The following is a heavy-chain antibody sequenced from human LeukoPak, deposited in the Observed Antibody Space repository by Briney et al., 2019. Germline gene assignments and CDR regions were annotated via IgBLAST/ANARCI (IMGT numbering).Heavy chain of an antibody. CDR2: INSDGSST. V-gene: IGHV3-74*01. CDR1: GFTFSSYW. J-gene: IGHJ4*02. CDR3: VKRVYTSVSFDC. Sequence: GGSLRLSCAASGFTFSSYWMHWVRQAPGKGLVWVSRINSDGSSTSYADSVKGRFTISRDNAKNTLYLQMNSLRAEDTALYYCVKRVYTSVSFDCWGQGTLVTVSS. D-gene: IGHD6-19*01.